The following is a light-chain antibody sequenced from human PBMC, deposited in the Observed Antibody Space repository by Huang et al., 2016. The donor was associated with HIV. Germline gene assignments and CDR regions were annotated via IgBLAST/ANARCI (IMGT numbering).Light chain of an antibody. CDR3: QQNFSVTLT. CDR2: SAS. CDR1: QSLNNY. Sequence: DLQMTQSPSSLSASVGDRVTITCRASQSLNNYLNWYQQKPGKAPNLLIYSASTLQSGVPPRFSGGGSGTVFTLTISNLQPEDYATYYCQQNFSVTLTFGGGTKVEIK. V-gene: IGKV1-39*01. J-gene: IGKJ4*01.